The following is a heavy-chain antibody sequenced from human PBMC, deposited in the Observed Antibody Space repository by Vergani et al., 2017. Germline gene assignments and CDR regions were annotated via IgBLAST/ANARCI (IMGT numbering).Heavy chain of an antibody. J-gene: IGHJ4*02. V-gene: IGHV4-31*03. CDR1: GGSISSGGYY. CDR3: AREATYYYDSSGYHYFDY. Sequence: QVQLQESGPGLVKPSQTLSPTCTVSGGSISSGGYYWSWIRQHPGKGLEWIGYIYYSGSTYYNPSLKSRVTISVDTSKNQFSLKLSSVTAADTAVYYCAREATYYYDSSGYHYFDYWGQGTLVTVSS. D-gene: IGHD3-22*01. CDR2: IYYSGST.